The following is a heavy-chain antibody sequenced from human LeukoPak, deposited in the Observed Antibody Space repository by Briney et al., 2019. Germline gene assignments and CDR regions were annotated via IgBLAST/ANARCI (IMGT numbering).Heavy chain of an antibody. CDR2: IYSGGTT. CDR3: ARSMVTIPIPGGY. D-gene: IGHD2-2*02. Sequence: GGSLRLSCTASGFTVSSNYMSWVRQAPGKGLEWVSVIYSGGTTYYADSVKGRFTISRDNSKNTLYLQMNSLRAEDTAVYYCARSMVTIPIPGGYWGQGTLVTVSS. J-gene: IGHJ4*02. V-gene: IGHV3-53*01. CDR1: GFTVSSNY.